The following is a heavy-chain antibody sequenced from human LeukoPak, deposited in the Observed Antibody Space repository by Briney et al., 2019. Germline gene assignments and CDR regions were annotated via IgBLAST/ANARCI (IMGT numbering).Heavy chain of an antibody. CDR1: GFTFSSYA. J-gene: IGHJ2*01. CDR2: IIGIGGNT. V-gene: IGHV3-23*01. CDR3: ANQGRYCSGGSCYPFDL. Sequence: GGSLRLSCAASGFTFSSYAISWVRQPQGKGRGWASAIIGIGGNTYYADSVKGRFTISRENSKNTLYLQMNSLRAEDTAVYYCANQGRYCSGGSCYPFDLWGRGTLVTVSS. D-gene: IGHD2-15*01.